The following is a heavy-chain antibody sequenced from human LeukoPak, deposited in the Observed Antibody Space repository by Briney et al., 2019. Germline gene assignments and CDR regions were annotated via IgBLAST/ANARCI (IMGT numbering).Heavy chain of an antibody. CDR2: IGGSGGST. V-gene: IGHV3-23*01. J-gene: IGHJ5*02. D-gene: IGHD4-11*01. CDR1: GFTFSNYA. CDR3: AKDRYSNYGNWFDP. Sequence: PGGSLRLSCAASGFTFSNYAMNWVRQAPGKGLEWVSGIGGSGGSTYYADSVKGRFTISRDNSKNTLYLQMISLRAEDTAVYYCAKDRYSNYGNWFDPWGQGTLVTVFS.